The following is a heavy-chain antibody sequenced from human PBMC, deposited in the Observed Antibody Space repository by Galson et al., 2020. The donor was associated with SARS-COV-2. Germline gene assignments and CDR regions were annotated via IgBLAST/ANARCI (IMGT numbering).Heavy chain of an antibody. J-gene: IGHJ6*02. Sequence: SETLSPTCTVSGGSISSYYWSWIRQPAGKGLEWIGRIYTSGSTNYNPSLKSRVTMSVDTSKNQFSLKLSSVTAADTAVYYCARGLYCGGDCYPYYYGMDVWGQGTTVTVSS. V-gene: IGHV4-4*07. CDR2: IYTSGST. CDR3: ARGLYCGGDCYPYYYGMDV. CDR1: GGSISSYY. D-gene: IGHD2-21*02.